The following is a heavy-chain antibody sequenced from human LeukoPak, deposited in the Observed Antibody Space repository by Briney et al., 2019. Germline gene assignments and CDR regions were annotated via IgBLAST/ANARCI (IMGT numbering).Heavy chain of an antibody. CDR3: ASLAMAIEAFDY. V-gene: IGHV3-11*01. Sequence: GGSLRLSCEASGFTFSDYYMSWVRQAPGKGLEWVSYISSSGSTIYYADSVKGRFTISRDNAKNSLYLQMNSLRAEDTAVYYCASLAMAIEAFDYWGQGTLVTVSS. D-gene: IGHD5-18*01. J-gene: IGHJ4*02. CDR1: GFTFSDYY. CDR2: ISSSGSTI.